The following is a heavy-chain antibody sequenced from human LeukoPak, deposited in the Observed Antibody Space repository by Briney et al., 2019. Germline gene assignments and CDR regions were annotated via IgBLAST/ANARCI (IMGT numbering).Heavy chain of an antibody. CDR3: AGGRDYYDCSSYLHYYDYYYMDV. J-gene: IGHJ6*03. CDR1: VGSIRCDY. V-gene: IGHV4-59*01. D-gene: IGHD3-22*01. CDR2: IYYSGSP. Sequence: PSETLLLTCTVYVGSIRCDYWSWIRQPPGKGLEWVGYIYYSGSPNSNPSLKSRDTISVDTSHNQFSLKLSSVTPAGTVVFYCAGGRDYYDCSSYLHYYDYYYMDVWGKGTTVTVSS.